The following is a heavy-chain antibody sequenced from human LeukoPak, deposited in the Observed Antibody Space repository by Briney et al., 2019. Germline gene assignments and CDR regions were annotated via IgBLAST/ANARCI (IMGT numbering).Heavy chain of an antibody. Sequence: GRSLRLSCAASGFTFSSYAMHWVRQAPGKGLEWVAVISYDGSNKYYADSVKGRFTISRDNSKNTLYLQMNSLRAEDTAVYYCAREFLFGGGQGTLVTVSS. J-gene: IGHJ4*02. D-gene: IGHD2/OR15-2a*01. CDR3: AREFLFG. V-gene: IGHV3-30*01. CDR1: GFTFSSYA. CDR2: ISYDGSNK.